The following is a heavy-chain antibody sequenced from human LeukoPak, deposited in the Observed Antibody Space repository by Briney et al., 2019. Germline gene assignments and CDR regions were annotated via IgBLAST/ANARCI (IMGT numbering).Heavy chain of an antibody. CDR3: AKGPAGYYGSGSYPRG. CDR1: GFTFSSYA. Sequence: GGSLRLSYAASGFTFSSYAMSWVRQAPGKGLEWVSAISGSGGSTYYADSVKGRFTISRDNSKNTLYLQMNSLRAEDTAVYYCAKGPAGYYGSGSYPRGWGQGTLVTVSS. V-gene: IGHV3-23*01. CDR2: ISGSGGST. J-gene: IGHJ4*02. D-gene: IGHD3-10*01.